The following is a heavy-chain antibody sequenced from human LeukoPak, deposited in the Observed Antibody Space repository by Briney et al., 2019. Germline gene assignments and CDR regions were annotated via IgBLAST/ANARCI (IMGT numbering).Heavy chain of an antibody. CDR2: IKPGGTEK. CDR3: ARDVAGDWKVY. Sequence: GGSLRLSCAASGFTFSTYWMIWVRQAPGKGLEWVANIKPGGTEKYHVDSVKGRFTISRDNAKNSLYLQMNSLRVEDTAVYYCARDVAGDWKVYWGQGTLVTVSS. CDR1: GFTFSTYW. D-gene: IGHD2-15*01. V-gene: IGHV3-7*01. J-gene: IGHJ4*02.